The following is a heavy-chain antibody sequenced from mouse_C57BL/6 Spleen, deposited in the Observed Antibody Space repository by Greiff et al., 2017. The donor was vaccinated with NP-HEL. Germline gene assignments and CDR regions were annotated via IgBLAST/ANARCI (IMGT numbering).Heavy chain of an antibody. D-gene: IGHD3-2*02. Sequence: EVKLVESGGGLVKPGGSLKLSCAASGFTFSDYGMHWVRQAPEKGLEWVAYISSGSSTIYYADTVKGRFTISRDNAKNTLFLQMTSLRSEDTAMYYCARPRTTTQATAMDYWGQGTSVTVSS. CDR1: GFTFSDYG. J-gene: IGHJ4*01. V-gene: IGHV5-17*01. CDR2: ISSGSSTI. CDR3: ARPRTTTQATAMDY.